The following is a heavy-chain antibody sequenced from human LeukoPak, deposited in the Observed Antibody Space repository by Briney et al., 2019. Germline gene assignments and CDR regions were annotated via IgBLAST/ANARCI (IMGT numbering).Heavy chain of an antibody. J-gene: IGHJ3*02. D-gene: IGHD2-15*01. CDR3: ARGYCSGGSCRWASAFDI. Sequence: PGGSLRLSCAASGFTFSSYAMHWVRQAPGKGLEWVSSISSSSSYIYYADSVKGRFTISRDNAKNSLYLQMNSLRAEDTAVYYCARGYCSGGSCRWASAFDIWGQGTMVTVSS. CDR2: ISSSSSYI. V-gene: IGHV3-21*01. CDR1: GFTFSSYA.